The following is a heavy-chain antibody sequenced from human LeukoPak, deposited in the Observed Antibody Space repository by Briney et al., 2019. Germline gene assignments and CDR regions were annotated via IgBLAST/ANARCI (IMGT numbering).Heavy chain of an antibody. Sequence: SETLSLTCTVSGYSISSGYYWGWIRQPPGQGLEWIGEINHSGSTNYNPSLKSRVTISVDTSKNQFSLKLSSVTAADTAVYYCARLLFGFWSGYANWFDPWGQGTLVTVSS. J-gene: IGHJ5*02. D-gene: IGHD3-3*01. CDR1: GYSISSGYY. CDR3: ARLLFGFWSGYANWFDP. V-gene: IGHV4-38-2*02. CDR2: INHSGST.